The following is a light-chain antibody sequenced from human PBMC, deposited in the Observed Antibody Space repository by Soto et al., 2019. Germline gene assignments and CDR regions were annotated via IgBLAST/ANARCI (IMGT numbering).Light chain of an antibody. CDR3: CSYTSSSTPVV. V-gene: IGLV2-14*03. J-gene: IGLJ2*01. CDR2: DVS. CDR1: SSDVGGYNY. Sequence: QSVLTQPASVSGSPGQSITISCTGTSSDVGGYNYVSWYQQHPGKAPKLMIYDVSNRPSGVSNRFSGSKSGNTASLTISGLQAEDEADCYCCSYTSSSTPVVFGGGTKLTVL.